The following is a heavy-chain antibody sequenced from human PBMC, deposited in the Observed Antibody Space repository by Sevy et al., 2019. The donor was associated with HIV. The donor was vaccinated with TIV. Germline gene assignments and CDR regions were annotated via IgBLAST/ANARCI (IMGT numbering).Heavy chain of an antibody. D-gene: IGHD6-19*01. J-gene: IGHJ4*02. CDR1: GGSISSSSYY. V-gene: IGHV4-39*01. CDR2: IYYSGST. Sequence: SETLSLTCTVSGGSISSSSYYWGWIRQPPGKGLEWIGSIYYSGSTYYNPSLKSRVTISVDTSKNQFSLKLGSVTAADTAGYYCARHRQWLDRAGFDYWGQGTLVTVSS. CDR3: ARHRQWLDRAGFDY.